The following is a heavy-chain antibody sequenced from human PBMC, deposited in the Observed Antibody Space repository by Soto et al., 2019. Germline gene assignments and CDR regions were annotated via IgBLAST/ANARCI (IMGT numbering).Heavy chain of an antibody. J-gene: IGHJ6*02. CDR2: IYYSGST. V-gene: IGHV4-59*08. D-gene: IGHD4-17*01. CDR3: ARAHYGDYGYGMDV. CDR1: GGSISSYS. Sequence: PSETLSLTCTVSGGSISSYSWSWIRQPPGKGLEWIGYIYYSGSTNYNPSLKSRVTISVDTSKNQFSLKLSSVTAADTAVYYCARAHYGDYGYGMDVWGQGTTVTVSS.